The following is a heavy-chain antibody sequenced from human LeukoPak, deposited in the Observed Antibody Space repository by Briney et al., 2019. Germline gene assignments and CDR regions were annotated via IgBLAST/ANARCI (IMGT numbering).Heavy chain of an antibody. J-gene: IGHJ4*02. CDR3: ARDLFPSFYYDSRGPIGY. D-gene: IGHD3-22*01. Sequence: ASVKVSCKASGYTFTNYGITWVRQAPGQGLEWKGWISTHNVNTNYAQKFQGRVTMTTDASTSTAYMELRSLRSDDTAEYYCARDLFPSFYYDSRGPIGYWGQGALVTVSS. V-gene: IGHV1-18*04. CDR1: GYTFTNYG. CDR2: ISTHNVNT.